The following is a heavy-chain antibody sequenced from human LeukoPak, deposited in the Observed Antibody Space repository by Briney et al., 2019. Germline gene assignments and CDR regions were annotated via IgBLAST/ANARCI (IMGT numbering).Heavy chain of an antibody. V-gene: IGHV3-33*06. D-gene: IGHD2-15*01. Sequence: GGSLRLSCAASGFTFSAYDMHWVRQAPGKGLEWVAVLWDDGSRKDSADSVRGRFTISRDNSTNTLYLQMNSLRAEDTAVYYCAKGLKYCSGGSCSLYMDVWGKGTTVTVSS. J-gene: IGHJ6*03. CDR2: LWDDGSRK. CDR3: AKGLKYCSGGSCSLYMDV. CDR1: GFTFSAYD.